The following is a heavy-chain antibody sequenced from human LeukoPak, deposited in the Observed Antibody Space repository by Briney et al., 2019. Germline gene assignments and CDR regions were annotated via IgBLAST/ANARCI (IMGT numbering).Heavy chain of an antibody. J-gene: IGHJ6*02. V-gene: IGHV3-30-3*01. Sequence: GGSLRLSCAASGFTFSSYAMHWVRQAPGKGLEWVAVISYDGSNKYYADSVKGRFTISRDNSKNTLYLQMNSLRAEDTAVYYCAKEGIAARKFPYNYYGMDVWGQGTTVTVSS. CDR3: AKEGIAARKFPYNYYGMDV. CDR2: ISYDGSNK. CDR1: GFTFSSYA. D-gene: IGHD6-6*01.